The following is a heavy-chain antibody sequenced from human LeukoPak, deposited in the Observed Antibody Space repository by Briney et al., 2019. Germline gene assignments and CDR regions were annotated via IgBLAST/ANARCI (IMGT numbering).Heavy chain of an antibody. CDR3: AINSPLDY. CDR2: INQDGSEK. CDR1: GFSFRHYL. Sequence: GGSLRLSCAASGFSFRHYLMTWVRQAPGKGLEWVANINQDGSEKYYMDSVKGRFTISRDNAQSSLFLQMNSLRAEDTAVYYCAINSPLDYWGQGTLVTVSS. J-gene: IGHJ4*02. V-gene: IGHV3-7*01.